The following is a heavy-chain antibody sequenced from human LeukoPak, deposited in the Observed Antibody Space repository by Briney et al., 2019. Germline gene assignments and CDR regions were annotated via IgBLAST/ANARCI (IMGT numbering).Heavy chain of an antibody. CDR1: GFTVDSNY. D-gene: IGHD2-15*01. Sequence: PGGSLRLSCAASGFTVDSNYLSWVRQAPGKGLEWVSTIYTGGNIYYAASVKGRFTISRDNSKNTVYLQMNSLRAEDTAVYYCARGYCSGRSCYMWYSDYWGQGTLVTVSS. CDR3: ARGYCSGRSCYMWYSDY. V-gene: IGHV3-53*01. CDR2: IYTGGNI. J-gene: IGHJ4*02.